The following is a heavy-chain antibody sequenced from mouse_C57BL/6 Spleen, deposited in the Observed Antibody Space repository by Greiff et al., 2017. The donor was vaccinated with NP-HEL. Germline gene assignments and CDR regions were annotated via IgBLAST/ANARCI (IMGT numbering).Heavy chain of an antibody. CDR3: TPYYGSSYNY. Sequence: EVQLQQSGAELVRPGASVKLSCTASGFNIKDDYMHWVKQRPEQGLEWIGWIDPENGDTEYASKFQGKATITADTSSNTAYLQLSSLTSEDTAVYYCTPYYGSSYNYWGQGTTLTVSS. V-gene: IGHV14-4*01. CDR1: GFNIKDDY. D-gene: IGHD1-1*01. CDR2: IDPENGDT. J-gene: IGHJ2*01.